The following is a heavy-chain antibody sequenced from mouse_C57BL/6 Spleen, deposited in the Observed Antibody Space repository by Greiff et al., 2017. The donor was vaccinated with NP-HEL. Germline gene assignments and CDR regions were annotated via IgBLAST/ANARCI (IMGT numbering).Heavy chain of an antibody. D-gene: IGHD1-1*01. CDR3: TGYGSSLYYFDY. CDR1: GFTFSNYW. CDR2: IRLKSDNYAT. Sequence: EVNVVESGGGLVQPGGSMKLSCVASGFTFSNYWMNWVRQSPEKGLEWVAQIRLKSDNYATHYAESVKGRFTISRDDSKSRVYLQMNNLRAEDTGIYYCTGYGSSLYYFDYWGQGTTLTVSS. V-gene: IGHV6-3*01. J-gene: IGHJ2*01.